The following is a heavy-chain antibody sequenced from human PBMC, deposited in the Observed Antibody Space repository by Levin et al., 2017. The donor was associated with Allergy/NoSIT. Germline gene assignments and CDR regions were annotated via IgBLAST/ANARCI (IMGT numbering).Heavy chain of an antibody. CDR2: INPNSGGT. CDR1: GYTFTGYY. CDR3: ARVQCSSTSCYIDHYGMDV. V-gene: IGHV1-2*02. D-gene: IGHD2-2*02. Sequence: ASVKVSCKASGYTFTGYYMHWVRQAPGQGLEWMGWINPNSGGTNYAQKFQGRVTMTRDTSISTAYMELSRLRSDDTAVYYCARVQCSSTSCYIDHYGMDVWGQGTTVTVSS. J-gene: IGHJ6*02.